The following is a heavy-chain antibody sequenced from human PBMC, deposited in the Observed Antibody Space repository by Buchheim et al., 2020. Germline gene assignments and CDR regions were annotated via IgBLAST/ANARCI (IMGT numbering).Heavy chain of an antibody. CDR1: GYTFTTYW. Sequence: EVQLVQPGAEVKKPGESLRISCKGSGYTFTTYWITWVRQMPGKGLEWMGRIDPSDSYTNYSPSFQGHVTISADKSISTAYLQWSSLKASDTAMYYCARHDCTNGVCYTFTDENFDYWGQGTL. CDR2: IDPSDSYT. CDR3: ARHDCTNGVCYTFTDENFDY. J-gene: IGHJ4*02. D-gene: IGHD2-8*01. V-gene: IGHV5-10-1*03.